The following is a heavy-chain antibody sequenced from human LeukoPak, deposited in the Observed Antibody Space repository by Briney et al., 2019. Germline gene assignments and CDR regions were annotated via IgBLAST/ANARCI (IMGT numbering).Heavy chain of an antibody. V-gene: IGHV3-48*01. CDR2: ISSSGSTI. Sequence: GGSLRLSCAASGFTFSSYSMNWVRQAPGKGLEWVSYISSSGSTIYYADSVKGRFTISRDDAKNSLYLQMNSLRAEDTAVYYCARDKNTPGWFDPWGQGTLVTVSS. D-gene: IGHD1/OR15-1a*01. J-gene: IGHJ5*02. CDR1: GFTFSSYS. CDR3: ARDKNTPGWFDP.